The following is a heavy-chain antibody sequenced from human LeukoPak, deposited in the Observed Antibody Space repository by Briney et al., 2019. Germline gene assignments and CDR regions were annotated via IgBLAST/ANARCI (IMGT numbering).Heavy chain of an antibody. CDR2: IWDDGSNK. V-gene: IGHV3-33*01. D-gene: IGHD6-13*01. J-gene: IGHJ6*02. Sequence: GGSLRLSCAASGFTFNSYAIHWVRQAPGKGLEWVAIIWDDGSNKYYADSVKGRFTISRDNSKDTLYLQMNGLTAEDTAVYYCARDPSRSIAAAGTGPDNYYYGMDVWGQGTTVTVSS. CDR3: ARDPSRSIAAAGTGPDNYYYGMDV. CDR1: GFTFNSYA.